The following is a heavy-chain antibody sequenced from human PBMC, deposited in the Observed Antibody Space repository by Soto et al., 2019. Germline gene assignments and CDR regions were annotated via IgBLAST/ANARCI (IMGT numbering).Heavy chain of an antibody. V-gene: IGHV3-48*02. CDR2: ITDSSDTV. CDR3: ARDFGHGYYLDY. CDR1: GFSFSNYN. J-gene: IGHJ4*02. D-gene: IGHD3-3*01. Sequence: GGSLRLSCVASGFSFSNYNMNWVRQAPGKGLEWVSYITDSSDTVHYADSVRGRFTISRDNAESPLYLQMNSLRDEDTAVYFCARDFGHGYYLDYWGRGTLVTVSS.